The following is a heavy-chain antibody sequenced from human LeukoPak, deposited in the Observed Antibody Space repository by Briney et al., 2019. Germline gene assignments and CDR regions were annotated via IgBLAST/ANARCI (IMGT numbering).Heavy chain of an antibody. V-gene: IGHV1-18*01. CDR1: GYTFTSYG. Sequence: ASVKVSCKASGYTFTSYGISWVRQAPGQGLEWMGWISAYNGNTNYAQKLQGRVTMTTDTSTSTAYMELRSLRSGDTAVYYCARDQDFWSGYIDDYWGQGTLVTVSS. CDR3: ARDQDFWSGYIDDY. J-gene: IGHJ4*02. D-gene: IGHD3-3*01. CDR2: ISAYNGNT.